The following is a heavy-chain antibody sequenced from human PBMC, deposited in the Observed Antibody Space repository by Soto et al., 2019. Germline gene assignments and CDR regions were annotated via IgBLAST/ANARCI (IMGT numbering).Heavy chain of an antibody. D-gene: IGHD4-17*01. CDR1: GYTFTGYY. V-gene: IGHV1-2*04. CDR2: INPNSGGT. CDR3: ARDRLRRLLRWYRPYHYYVMAV. J-gene: IGHJ6*02. Sequence: ASVKVSCKASGYTFTGYYMHWVRQAPGQGLEWMGWINPNSGGTNYAQKFQGWVTMTRDTSISTAYMELSRLRSDDTAVYYCARDRLRRLLRWYRPYHYYVMAVWGQGTTDTVSS.